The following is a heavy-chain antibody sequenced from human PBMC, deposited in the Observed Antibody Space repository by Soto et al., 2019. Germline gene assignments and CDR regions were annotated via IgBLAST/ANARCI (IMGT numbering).Heavy chain of an antibody. CDR2: IYYSGST. Sequence: SETLSLTCTVSGGSVSSGSYYWSWIRQPPGKGLEWIGYIYYSGSTNYNPSLKSRVTISVDTSKNQFSLKLSSVTAADTAVYYCARVDYYYDSSGYLDYWGQGTLVTVSS. J-gene: IGHJ4*02. V-gene: IGHV4-61*01. CDR3: ARVDYYYDSSGYLDY. CDR1: GGSVSSGSYY. D-gene: IGHD3-22*01.